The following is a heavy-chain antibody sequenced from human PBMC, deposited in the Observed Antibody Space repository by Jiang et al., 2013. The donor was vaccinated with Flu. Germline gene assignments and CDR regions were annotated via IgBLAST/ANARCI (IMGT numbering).Heavy chain of an antibody. J-gene: IGHJ4*02. CDR1: GYTFTSYG. V-gene: IGHV1-18*01. Sequence: SGAEVKKPGASVKVSCKASGYTFTSYGISWVRQAPGQGLEWMGWISAYNGNTNYAQKLQGRVTMTTDTSTSTAYMELRSLRSDDTAVYYCARAPSTLRMVGRVDYWGQGTLVTVSS. CDR2: ISAYNGNT. CDR3: ARAPSTLRMVGRVDY. D-gene: IGHD2-15*01.